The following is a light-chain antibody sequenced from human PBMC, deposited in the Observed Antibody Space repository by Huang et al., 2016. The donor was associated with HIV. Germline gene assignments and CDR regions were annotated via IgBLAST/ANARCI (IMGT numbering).Light chain of an antibody. J-gene: IGKJ1*01. CDR2: YAS. CDR1: QSIGSS. Sequence: EIVLTQSPAFQSVTPKEKVTITCRASQSIGSSLHWYQQKPDQSPKLIIKYASQSIPGVPSRFSGSESGTDFTLTIDSLEAEDAATYYCHQGSSLPLTFGQGTKVEIK. CDR3: HQGSSLPLT. V-gene: IGKV6-21*02.